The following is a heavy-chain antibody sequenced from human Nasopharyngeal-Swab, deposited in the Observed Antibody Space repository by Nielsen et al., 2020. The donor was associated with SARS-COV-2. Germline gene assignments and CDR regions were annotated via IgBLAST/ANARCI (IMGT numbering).Heavy chain of an antibody. CDR1: GFSFSSYS. J-gene: IGHJ3*02. Sequence: GESLKISCAASGFSFSSYSMNWVRQAPGKGLEWVSSISSSSSSYIYYADSVKGRFTISRGNAKNSLYLQMNSLRAEDTAVYYCARDHVLPDAFDIWGQGTMVTVSS. CDR3: ARDHVLPDAFDI. CDR2: ISSSSSSYI. V-gene: IGHV3-21*01. D-gene: IGHD3-10*01.